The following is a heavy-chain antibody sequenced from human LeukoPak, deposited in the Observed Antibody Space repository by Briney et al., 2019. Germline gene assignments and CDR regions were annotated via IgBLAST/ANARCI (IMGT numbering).Heavy chain of an antibody. V-gene: IGHV1-8*01. CDR3: ARRADYYDSSAYYH. Sequence: ASVKVSCKASGYTFTSYDINWVRQATGQGLEWMGWMNPYSGNTGFAQNFQGRVTMTRDTSKGTAFMELGGLRSEDTAVYFCARRADYYDSSAYYHWGQGTLVTVSS. CDR2: MNPYSGNT. J-gene: IGHJ4*02. CDR1: GYTFTSYD. D-gene: IGHD3-22*01.